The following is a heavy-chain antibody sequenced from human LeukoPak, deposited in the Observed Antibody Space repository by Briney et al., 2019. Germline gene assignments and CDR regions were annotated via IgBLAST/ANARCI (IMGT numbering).Heavy chain of an antibody. D-gene: IGHD4-17*01. J-gene: IGHJ1*01. CDR2: ISRSSRHL. CDR1: GFTFSSYS. V-gene: IGHV3-21*01. CDR3: VRDFDTVTTAYLQL. Sequence: GESLKISCAASGFTFSSYSMNWVRQAPGKGLEWVSSISRSSRHLYYADSVKGRFTISRDDAKNSVYLQMNSLRADETAVYYCVRDFDTVTTAYLQLWGQGTLVTVSS.